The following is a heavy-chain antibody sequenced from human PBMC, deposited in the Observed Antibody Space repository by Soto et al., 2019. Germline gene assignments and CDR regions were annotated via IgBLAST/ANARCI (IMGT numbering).Heavy chain of an antibody. CDR2: ISYDGGNK. J-gene: IGHJ4*02. CDR3: AREGSTTFGLYYFDY. CDR1: GFTLSSYA. D-gene: IGHD3-16*01. V-gene: IGHV3-30-3*01. Sequence: GGSLRLSCAASGFTLSSYAMHWVRQAPGKGLEWVAVISYDGGNKYYADSVKGRFTISRDNSKNTLYLQMNSLRAEDTAVYYCAREGSTTFGLYYFDYWGQGTLVTVSS.